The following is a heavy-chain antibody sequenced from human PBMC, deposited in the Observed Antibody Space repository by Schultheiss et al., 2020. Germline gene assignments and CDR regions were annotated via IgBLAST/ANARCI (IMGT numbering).Heavy chain of an antibody. Sequence: LSLTCAVYGGSFSGYYWSWIRQPPGKGLEWVSYISSSSSTIYYADSVKGRFTISRDNAKNSLYLQMDSLRAEDTAVYYCARGDLIAAAAPYYYYYGMDVWGQGTTVTGSS. J-gene: IGHJ6*02. CDR3: ARGDLIAAAAPYYYYYGMDV. V-gene: IGHV3-11*04. CDR1: GGSFSGYY. CDR2: ISSSSSTI. D-gene: IGHD6-13*01.